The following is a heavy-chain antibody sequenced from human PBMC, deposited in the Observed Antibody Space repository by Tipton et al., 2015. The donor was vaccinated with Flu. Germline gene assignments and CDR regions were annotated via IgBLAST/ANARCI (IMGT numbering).Heavy chain of an antibody. J-gene: IGHJ5*02. CDR3: AKGGGLLLFAYNWFDP. CDR2: INPSGGST. Sequence: QVQLVQSGAEVKKPGASVKVSCKASGYTFTSYYMHWVRQAPGQGLEWMGIINPSGGSTSYAQKFQGRVTMTRDTSTSTVYMGLSSLRSEDTAVYYCAKGGGLLLFAYNWFDPWGQGTLVTVSS. D-gene: IGHD1-26*01. CDR1: GYTFTSYY. V-gene: IGHV1-46*01.